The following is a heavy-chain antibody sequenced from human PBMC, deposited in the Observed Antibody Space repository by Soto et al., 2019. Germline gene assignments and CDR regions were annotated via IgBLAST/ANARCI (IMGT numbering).Heavy chain of an antibody. CDR3: ARRISSSPTPLLHSYHGMDV. CDR1: GGSISSSSYY. V-gene: IGHV4-39*01. D-gene: IGHD6-6*01. Sequence: SETLSLTCTVSGGSISSSSYYWGWIRQPPGKGREWIGSIYYSGSTYYNPSLKSRVTISVDTSKNQFSLKLSSVTAADTAVYYCARRISSSPTPLLHSYHGMDVWGQGTTVTVSS. CDR2: IYYSGST. J-gene: IGHJ6*02.